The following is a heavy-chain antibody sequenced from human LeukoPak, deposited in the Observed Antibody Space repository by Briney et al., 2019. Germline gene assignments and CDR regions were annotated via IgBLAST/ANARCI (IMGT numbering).Heavy chain of an antibody. CDR1: GASISSYY. D-gene: IGHD6-25*01. CDR3: ARHRSSGDDY. J-gene: IGHJ4*02. Sequence: PSETLSLTCTVSGASISSYYWSWIRQPPGKGLEWIGDIYYSGSTNYNPSLKSRVTMSVDTSKNQLSLRVSSVTAADTAVYYCARHRSSGDDYWGQGTLVTVSS. CDR2: IYYSGST. V-gene: IGHV4-59*08.